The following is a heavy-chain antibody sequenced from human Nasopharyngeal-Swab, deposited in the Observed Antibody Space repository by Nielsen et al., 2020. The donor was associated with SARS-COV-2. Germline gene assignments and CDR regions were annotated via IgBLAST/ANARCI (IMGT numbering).Heavy chain of an antibody. Sequence: GESLKISCAASGFTFSSYCMHWVRQAPGKGLEWVAVIWYDGSNKYYADSVKGRFTISRDNSKNTLYLQMNSLRAEDTAVYYCARDRVDSSGWSYYFDYWGQGTLVTVSS. D-gene: IGHD6-19*01. V-gene: IGHV3-33*01. CDR1: GFTFSSYC. J-gene: IGHJ4*02. CDR2: IWYDGSNK. CDR3: ARDRVDSSGWSYYFDY.